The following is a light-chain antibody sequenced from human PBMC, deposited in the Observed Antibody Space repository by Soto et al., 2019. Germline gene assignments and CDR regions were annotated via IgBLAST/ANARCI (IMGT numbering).Light chain of an antibody. Sequence: DIQLTQSPSTLSASVGDRDTITCRASQTISIWLAWYQHKPGKAPNLLIYKTSNLESGVPSRFSGSGSGTEFTLTISSLQPDDFTTYYCQYYNDYCWTFGQGTKVEIK. CDR3: QYYNDYCWT. CDR1: QTISIW. CDR2: KTS. J-gene: IGKJ1*01. V-gene: IGKV1-5*03.